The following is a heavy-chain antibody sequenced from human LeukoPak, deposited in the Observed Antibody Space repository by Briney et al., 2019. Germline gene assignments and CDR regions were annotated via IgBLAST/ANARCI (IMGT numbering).Heavy chain of an antibody. D-gene: IGHD1-1*01. J-gene: IGHJ5*02. Sequence: PSETLSLTCTVSGGSISSYYWSWIRQPPGKGLEWIGYIYYSGSTNYNPSLKSRVTISVATSKNQFSLKLSSVTAADTAVYYCARGGSTGTNLNWVDPWGQGTLVTVSS. CDR3: ARGGSTGTNLNWVDP. V-gene: IGHV4-59*01. CDR1: GGSISSYY. CDR2: IYYSGST.